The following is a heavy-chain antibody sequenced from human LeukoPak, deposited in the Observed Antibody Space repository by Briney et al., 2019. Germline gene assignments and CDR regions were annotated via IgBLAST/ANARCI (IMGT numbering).Heavy chain of an antibody. D-gene: IGHD4-17*01. V-gene: IGHV1-2*02. CDR3: ARVTTNRVYYYYMDV. CDR2: INPNSGGT. CDR1: GYTFTGYY. J-gene: IGHJ6*03. Sequence: ASVKVSCKASGYTFTGYYMHWVRQAPGQGLEWMGWINPNSGGTNYAQKFQGRVTMTRDTSISTAYMELSSLRSDDTAVYYCARVTTNRVYYYYMDVWGKGTTVTVSS.